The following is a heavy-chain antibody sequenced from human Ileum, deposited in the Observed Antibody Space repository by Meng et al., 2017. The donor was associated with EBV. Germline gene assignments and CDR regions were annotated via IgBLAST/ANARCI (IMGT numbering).Heavy chain of an antibody. CDR1: DYTFMGYG. J-gene: IGHJ4*02. CDR3: ARGTPGRSYSDY. D-gene: IGHD3-10*01. CDR2: LGAHDGDT. Sequence: QVQPVQSGPEVQRPGASVKVSCKASDYTFMGYGVSWVRQAPGQGLEWMAWLGAHDGDTSHAPKFQGRVTVSADRPTATAYMELRSLRSDDTAVYYCARGTPGRSYSDYWGQGTLVTVSS. V-gene: IGHV1-18*01.